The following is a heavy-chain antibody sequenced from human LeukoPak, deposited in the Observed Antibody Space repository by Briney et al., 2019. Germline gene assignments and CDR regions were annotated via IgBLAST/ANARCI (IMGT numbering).Heavy chain of an antibody. CDR3: AKGPLRWFGELSD. CDR1: GFTFNNHA. V-gene: IGHV3-23*01. Sequence: GGSLRLSCTVSGFTFNNHAMTWVCQAPGKGLEWVSGITAGSTSTYYADSVKGRFTVSRDNSKNTLYLQMNSLRAEDTAIYYCAKGPLRWFGELSDWGQGTLVTVSS. J-gene: IGHJ4*02. CDR2: ITAGSTST. D-gene: IGHD3-10*01.